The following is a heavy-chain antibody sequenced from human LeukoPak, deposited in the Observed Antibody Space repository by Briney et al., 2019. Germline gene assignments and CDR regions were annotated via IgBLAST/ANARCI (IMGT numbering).Heavy chain of an antibody. Sequence: GGSLRLSCAASGFTFNNYGMHWVRQAPGKGLEWVALIWYDGTNKYYGDSVKGRFTISRDNSKNTLYLQMNSLRAEDTAVYYCARDPDYDILTGYPNYGMDVWGQGTTVTVSS. CDR2: IWYDGTNK. CDR1: GFTFNNYG. CDR3: ARDPDYDILTGYPNYGMDV. J-gene: IGHJ6*02. V-gene: IGHV3-33*01. D-gene: IGHD3-9*01.